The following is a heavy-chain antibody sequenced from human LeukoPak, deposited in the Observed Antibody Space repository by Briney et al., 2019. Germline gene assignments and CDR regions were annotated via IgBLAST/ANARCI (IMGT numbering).Heavy chain of an antibody. J-gene: IGHJ4*02. CDR2: IKQDGSEK. D-gene: IGHD1-26*01. V-gene: IGHV3-7*01. CDR1: GFTFSSYW. CDR3: ARGRGGTTTLFDY. Sequence: GGSLRLSCAASGFTFSSYWMSWVRQAPGKGLEWVANIKQDGSEKYYVDSVKGRFTISRDNAKNSLYLQMNSLRAEDTAVYYCARGRGGTTTLFDYWGQGTLVTVSS.